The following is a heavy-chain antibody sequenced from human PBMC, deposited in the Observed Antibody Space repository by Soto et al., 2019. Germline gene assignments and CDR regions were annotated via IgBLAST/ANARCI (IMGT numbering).Heavy chain of an antibody. CDR2: IWYEGSNK. V-gene: IGHV3-33*01. CDR3: ARDRILYGDYYYYGMDV. J-gene: IGHJ6*02. Sequence: QVQLVESGGGVVQPGRSLRLSCAASGFTFSSYGMHWVRQAPGKGLEGVAVIWYEGSNKYYADSVKGRFTISRDNSKNTLYLQMNSLRAEDTAVYYCARDRILYGDYYYYGMDVLGQGTTVTVSS. CDR1: GFTFSSYG. D-gene: IGHD4-17*01.